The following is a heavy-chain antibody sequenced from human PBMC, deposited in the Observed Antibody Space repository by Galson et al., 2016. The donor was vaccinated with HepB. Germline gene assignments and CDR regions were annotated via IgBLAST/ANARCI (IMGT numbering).Heavy chain of an antibody. CDR3: AKVRYDSSSYQSPYFDH. J-gene: IGHJ4*02. D-gene: IGHD3-22*01. V-gene: IGHV3-7*05. CDR1: GFTFSSYW. CDR2: IKPDGSES. Sequence: SLRLSCAASGFTFSSYWMSWVRQAPGKGLKWVANIKPDGSESYYADSVKGRFTLSRDNSKNTLFLQMHSLRVEDTAVYYCAKVRYDSSSYQSPYFDHWGQGILVTVSS.